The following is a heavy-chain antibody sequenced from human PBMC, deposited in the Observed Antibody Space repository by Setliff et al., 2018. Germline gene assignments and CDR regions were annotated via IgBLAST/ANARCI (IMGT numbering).Heavy chain of an antibody. CDR2: IYYSGTT. V-gene: IGHV4-39*07. J-gene: IGHJ4*02. Sequence: SETLSLTCTVSGGSVSSGIYHWGWIRQPPGKGLEWIGTIYYSGTTHYNPSLKSRVTISLDTSKNQFSLMVSSVTAADTAVYYCARDRRDGYNYFDYWGQGTLVTVSS. D-gene: IGHD5-12*01. CDR1: GGSVSSGIYH. CDR3: ARDRRDGYNYFDY.